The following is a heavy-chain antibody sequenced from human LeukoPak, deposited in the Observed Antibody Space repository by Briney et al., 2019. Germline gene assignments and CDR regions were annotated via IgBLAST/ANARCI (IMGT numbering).Heavy chain of an antibody. J-gene: IGHJ4*02. CDR3: ARVGAHGIDY. CDR1: GFTFNSYA. Sequence: PGGSLRLSCIASGFTFNSYAMSWVRQAPGKGLEWVSAMSGSDAGTYYADSVKGRFTISRDNSKNTLFLQMNSLRAEDTAVYYCARVGAHGIDYWGQGTLVTVSS. V-gene: IGHV3-23*01. CDR2: MSGSDAGT.